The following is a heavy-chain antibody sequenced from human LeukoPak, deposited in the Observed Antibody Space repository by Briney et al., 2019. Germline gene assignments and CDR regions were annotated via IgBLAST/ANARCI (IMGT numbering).Heavy chain of an antibody. CDR3: ARDRYYDSSGYYYHDY. CDR1: GFTFSNYA. CDR2: IYSGGST. V-gene: IGHV3-66*01. D-gene: IGHD3-22*01. Sequence: GGSLRLSCAASGFTFSNYAMSWVRQAPGKGLEWVSVIYSGGSTYYADSVKGTFTISRDNSKNTLYLQMNSLRAEDTAVYYCARDRYYDSSGYYYHDYWGQGTLVTVSS. J-gene: IGHJ4*02.